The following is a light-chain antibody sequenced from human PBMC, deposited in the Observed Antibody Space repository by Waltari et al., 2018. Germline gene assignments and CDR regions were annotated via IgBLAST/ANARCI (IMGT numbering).Light chain of an antibody. J-gene: IGKJ4*01. CDR1: QSVRNY. Sequence: EIVLTLSPATLSLSPGERATLSCRASQSVRNYLAWYQQKPGQAPRLLIYDASDRATGIPARFSGSGSGTDFTLTISSLEPEDFAVYYCQQRNSWPLTFGGGTKVEIK. CDR2: DAS. V-gene: IGKV3-11*01. CDR3: QQRNSWPLT.